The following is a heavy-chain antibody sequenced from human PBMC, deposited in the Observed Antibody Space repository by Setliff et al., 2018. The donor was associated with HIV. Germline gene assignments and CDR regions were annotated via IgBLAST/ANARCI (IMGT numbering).Heavy chain of an antibody. Sequence: PSETLSLTCSVSGDSIISDSYYWDWIRQSPGKGLEWIGSVFYSGSTYFNPSLESRLIMSVDTSKNQFSLKLTSVTAADTAIYYCARHKEWELIDFDYWGQGTLVTVSS. CDR3: ARHKEWELIDFDY. CDR1: GDSIISDSYY. V-gene: IGHV4-39*01. CDR2: VFYSGST. J-gene: IGHJ4*02. D-gene: IGHD1-26*01.